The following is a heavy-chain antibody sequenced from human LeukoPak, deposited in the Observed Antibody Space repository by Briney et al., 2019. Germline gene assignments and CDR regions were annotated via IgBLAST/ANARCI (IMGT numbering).Heavy chain of an antibody. D-gene: IGHD3-22*01. Sequence: ASVKVSCKASGYTLTTYGFSWVRQAPGQGLEWMGWISGDNSNTNYAQRFQGRVTMTTDTSTSTAYMELRSLRSDDTAVYYCARYLSRGSGYFGTYSGQGTMVTVSS. J-gene: IGHJ4*02. CDR2: ISGDNSNT. CDR1: GYTLTTYG. V-gene: IGHV1-18*01. CDR3: ARYLSRGSGYFGTY.